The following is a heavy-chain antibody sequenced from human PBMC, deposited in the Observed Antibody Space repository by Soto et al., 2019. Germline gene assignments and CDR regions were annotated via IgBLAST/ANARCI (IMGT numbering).Heavy chain of an antibody. V-gene: IGHV4-59*01. CDR3: VSELRDCSGGACYWGWFDT. J-gene: IGHJ5*02. CDR2: ISYSGCT. Sequence: QVQLQESGPGLVKPSETLSLTCTVSGGSINSYYWSWIRQPPGKGLEWIGYISYSGCTNYNPSLKRRLSIVVDTAKNQFSRKLRSVIAANTAVNYCVSELRDCSGGACYWGWFDTWGQGTLVTVSS. CDR1: GGSINSYY. D-gene: IGHD2-15*01.